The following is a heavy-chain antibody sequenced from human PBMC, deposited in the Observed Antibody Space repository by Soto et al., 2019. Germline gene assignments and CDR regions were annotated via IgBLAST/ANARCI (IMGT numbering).Heavy chain of an antibody. Sequence: SETLSLTCTVSGDSISTDYYFWNWIRQPPGKGLEWIGSIYYSGSSNYNPSLKSRVTISVDRSKSQFSLKLSSVTAAVTAVYYCARDTRLAPRVLKNWGQGTLVTVSS. CDR1: GDSISTDYYF. J-gene: IGHJ4*02. D-gene: IGHD3-9*01. CDR3: ARDTRLAPRVLKN. CDR2: IYYSGSS. V-gene: IGHV4-61*01.